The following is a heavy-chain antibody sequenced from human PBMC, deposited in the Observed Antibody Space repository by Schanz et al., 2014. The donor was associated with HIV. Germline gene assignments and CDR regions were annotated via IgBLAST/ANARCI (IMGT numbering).Heavy chain of an antibody. CDR2: ISYTGRA. J-gene: IGHJ6*02. CDR3: ARRTDNWDYRPYYGMDV. CDR1: GGSISGPSNY. D-gene: IGHD1-7*01. Sequence: QVQLQESGPGLVKPSETLSLNCTVAGGSISGPSNYWDWIRQSPGGGLEWVGSISYTGRAHYNSSLASRVTMSVDTSKNQFSLRLTSVIATDTAVYYCARRTDNWDYRPYYGMDVWGRGTTVIVSS. V-gene: IGHV4-39*01.